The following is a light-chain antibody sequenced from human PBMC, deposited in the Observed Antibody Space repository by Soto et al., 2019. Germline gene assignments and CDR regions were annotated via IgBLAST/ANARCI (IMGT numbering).Light chain of an antibody. V-gene: IGKV3-11*01. CDR1: QSVSTW. J-gene: IGKJ5*01. Sequence: EIVLTQSPATLSLSPGDTATLSCRASQSVSTWLTWYQQKPGQAPRLLIYDASTRATGIPARFSGSGSGTDFPLTISSLEPEDFAVYYCQQRSNWITFGQGTRLEIE. CDR2: DAS. CDR3: QQRSNWIT.